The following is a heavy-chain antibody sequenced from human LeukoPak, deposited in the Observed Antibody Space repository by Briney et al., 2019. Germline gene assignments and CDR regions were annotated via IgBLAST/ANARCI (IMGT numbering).Heavy chain of an antibody. V-gene: IGHV3-7*03. Sequence: GGSLRLSCAASGFTFSSYWMSWVRQAPGKGLEWVANIKQDGSEKYYVDSVKGRFTISRDNAKNSLYLQMNSLRAEDMALYYCAKDISPYYYDSSGYGSGAFDIWGQGTMVTVSS. D-gene: IGHD3-22*01. J-gene: IGHJ3*02. CDR2: IKQDGSEK. CDR3: AKDISPYYYDSSGYGSGAFDI. CDR1: GFTFSSYW.